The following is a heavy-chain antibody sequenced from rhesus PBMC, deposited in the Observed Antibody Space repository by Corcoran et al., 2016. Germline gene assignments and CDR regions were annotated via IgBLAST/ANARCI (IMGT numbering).Heavy chain of an antibody. J-gene: IGHJ5-1*01. CDR2: IYGSGGGT. V-gene: IGHV4-106*01. Sequence: QVQLQESGPGLVKPSETLSLTCAVPGGSISDDYYWSWIRQPPGKGLEWIGYIYGSGGGTNYNPSLKNRVTISIDMSKNQFSLKLNSVTAADTAMYYCARPYSGSYYRFDVWGAGVLVTVSS. CDR1: GGSISDDYY. D-gene: IGHD3-16*01. CDR3: ARPYSGSYYRFDV.